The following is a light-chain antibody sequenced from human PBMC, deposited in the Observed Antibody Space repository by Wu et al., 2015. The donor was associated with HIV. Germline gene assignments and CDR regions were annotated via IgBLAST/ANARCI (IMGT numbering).Light chain of an antibody. Sequence: EIVMTQSPPTLSVSPGEGATLSCRASQSVRSSHLAWYQQKPGQAPRLIIYAASTRATGIPDRFSGSGSGTDFTLTISRLEPEDFAVFYCQQYGTSPSTFGQGTMLELK. CDR2: AAS. V-gene: IGKV3-20*01. J-gene: IGKJ2*01. CDR1: QSVRSSH. CDR3: QQYGTSPST.